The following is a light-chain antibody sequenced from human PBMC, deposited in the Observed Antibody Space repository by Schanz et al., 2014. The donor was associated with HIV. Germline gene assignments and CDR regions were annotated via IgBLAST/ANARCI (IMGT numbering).Light chain of an antibody. J-gene: IGLJ3*02. CDR3: AAWDDSLSGWV. CDR1: SSNIGAGYD. Sequence: QSVLAQPPSVSGAPGQRVTISCTGTSSNIGAGYDVHWYQLLPGTAPTLLIFDNTNRPSGVPARFSGSKSGSSASLAISGLQADDEADYYCAAWDDSLSGWVFGGGTKVTVL. CDR2: DNT. V-gene: IGLV1-40*01.